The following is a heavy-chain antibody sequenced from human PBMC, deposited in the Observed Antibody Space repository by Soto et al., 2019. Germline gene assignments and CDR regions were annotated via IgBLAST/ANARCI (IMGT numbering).Heavy chain of an antibody. CDR2: IKSKADGSTT. D-gene: IGHD5-18*01. Sequence: EVQLVESGGGLVKPGGSLRLSCAASGITLSNAWMTWVRQAPGKGLEWVGRIKSKADGSTTEYGSPVKDRFIITRDDSENTLDLQIHSLKTEDTAVYDCATPRPGTHGYGYWGQGTLVTVSS. J-gene: IGHJ4*02. CDR3: ATPRPGTHGYGY. CDR1: GITLSNAW. V-gene: IGHV3-15*01.